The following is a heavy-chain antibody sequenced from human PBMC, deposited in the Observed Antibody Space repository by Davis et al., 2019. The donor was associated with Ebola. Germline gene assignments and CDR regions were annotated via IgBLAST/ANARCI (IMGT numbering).Heavy chain of an antibody. CDR3: ARDDIERHSSSPV. V-gene: IGHV4-38-2*02. CDR1: GNSISSGYY. J-gene: IGHJ4*02. Sequence: PSETLSLTCAVSGNSISSGYYWGWIRQPPGKGLEWIGSIYHSGSTYYSPSLKSRVTISVDTSKNQFSLKLSSVTAADTAVYYCARDDIERHSSSPVWGQGTLVTVSS. D-gene: IGHD6-6*01. CDR2: IYHSGST.